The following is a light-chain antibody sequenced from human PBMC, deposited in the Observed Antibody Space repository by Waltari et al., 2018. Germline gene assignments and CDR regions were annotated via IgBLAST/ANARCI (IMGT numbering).Light chain of an antibody. V-gene: IGLV2-14*03. CDR3: SSYTSTNTII. J-gene: IGLJ2*01. Sequence: QSALAQSASVSGSPGQSITISCTGTGGDIGYYNFVSWYQQHPGKAPKLLIFDVSRWSSGVSHRFSGSKSGNTASLTISGLQAEDEADYYCSSYTSTNTIIFGGGTKVTVL. CDR2: DVS. CDR1: GGDIGYYNF.